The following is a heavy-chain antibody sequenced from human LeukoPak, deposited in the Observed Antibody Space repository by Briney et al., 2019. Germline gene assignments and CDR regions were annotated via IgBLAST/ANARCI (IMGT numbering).Heavy chain of an antibody. D-gene: IGHD2-2*01. Sequence: GASVKVSCKASGYTFTDFYIHWVRQAPGQGLEWMGRINPNNGVTNYAQTFQGRVTMTRDTSINTAYMELSRLRSDDTAVYYCARGIVVVPAATRRDYYMDVWGKGTTVTVSS. CDR3: ARGIVVVPAATRRDYYMDV. CDR1: GYTFTDFY. J-gene: IGHJ6*03. CDR2: INPNNGVT. V-gene: IGHV1-2*06.